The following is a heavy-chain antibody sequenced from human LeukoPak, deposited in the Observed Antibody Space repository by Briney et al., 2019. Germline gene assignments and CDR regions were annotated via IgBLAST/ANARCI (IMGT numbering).Heavy chain of an antibody. CDR2: IGGGGITT. Sequence: PSETLSLTCTVSGGSVSSNSYYWGWVRQAPGKGLEWVSGIGGGGITTFYADSVKGRFAILRDNSKNTLYLQMDSLRAEDTAVYYCAKSRSTYSITSSFDYWGQGTLVTVSS. J-gene: IGHJ4*02. CDR3: AKSRSTYSITSSFDY. CDR1: GGSVSSNSYY. D-gene: IGHD6-13*01. V-gene: IGHV3-23*01.